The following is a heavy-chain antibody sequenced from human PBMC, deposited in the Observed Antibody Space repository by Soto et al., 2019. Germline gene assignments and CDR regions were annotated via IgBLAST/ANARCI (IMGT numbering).Heavy chain of an antibody. D-gene: IGHD1-1*01. V-gene: IGHV3-7*01. CDR2: IKQDGSEK. J-gene: IGHJ5*02. Sequence: EVQLVEAGGGLVQPGGSLRLSCAASGFIFKDHWMSWVRHLPGKGLQWVANIKQDGSEKYYVDSVKGRFSVSRDNAENSLYLQMNSLRAEDTAVYYCARRNLQLNYFDPWGQGTLVTVSS. CDR3: ARRNLQLNYFDP. CDR1: GFIFKDHW.